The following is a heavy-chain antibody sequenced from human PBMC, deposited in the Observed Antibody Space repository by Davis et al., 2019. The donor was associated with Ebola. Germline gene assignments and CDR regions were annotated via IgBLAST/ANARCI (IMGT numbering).Heavy chain of an antibody. J-gene: IGHJ4*02. D-gene: IGHD3-10*01. V-gene: IGHV1-46*03. CDR3: AREGEGY. CDR2: INPSSGST. Sequence: ASVKVSCKASGYTFTSYFMHWVRQAPGQGLEWMGIINPSSGSTSYAQKFQGRVIMTRDTATSTVYMELSSLRSEDTAVYFCAREGEGYWGQGTLVTVSS. CDR1: GYTFTSYF.